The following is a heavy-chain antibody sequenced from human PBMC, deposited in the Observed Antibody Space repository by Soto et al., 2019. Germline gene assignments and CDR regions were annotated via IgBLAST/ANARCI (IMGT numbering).Heavy chain of an antibody. CDR1: GFTFSSYA. D-gene: IGHD6-13*01. J-gene: IGHJ4*02. V-gene: IGHV3-23*01. CDR2: VSGSGGST. Sequence: EVQLSESGGGLVQPGGSLRLSGAASGFTFSSYAMRWVRQAPGKGLEWVSAVSGSGGSTYYADSVKGRFTISRDNSKNTLYLQMNSLRAEDTAVYYCARRGPGTYFDYWGQGTLVTVSS. CDR3: ARRGPGTYFDY.